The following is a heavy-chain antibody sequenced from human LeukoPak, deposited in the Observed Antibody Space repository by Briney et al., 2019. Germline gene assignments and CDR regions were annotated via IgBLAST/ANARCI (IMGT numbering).Heavy chain of an antibody. CDR2: MNPNTGNT. CDR3: ARGGWAAAYGNY. J-gene: IGHJ4*02. Sequence: ASVKVSCKASGYTFTSYDINWVRQATVQGLEWMGWMNPNTGNTGYAQKFQGRVTMTRNTSISTAYMELSSLRSEDTAVYYCARGGWAAAYGNYWGQGTLVTVSS. CDR1: GYTFTSYD. V-gene: IGHV1-8*01. D-gene: IGHD1-14*01.